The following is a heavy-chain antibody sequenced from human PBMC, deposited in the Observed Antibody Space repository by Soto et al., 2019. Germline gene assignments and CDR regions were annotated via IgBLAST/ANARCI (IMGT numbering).Heavy chain of an antibody. V-gene: IGHV6-1*01. J-gene: IGHJ4*02. CDR2: TYYRSKWYN. CDR3: ARSGPGGYIDY. D-gene: IGHD3-22*01. CDR1: VDSVSSNSAA. Sequence: SQTLSLTCAISVDSVSSNSAAWNCIGQSPSRGLEWLGRTYYRSKWYNHYAVSVKSRITVNPDTSKNQFSLQLNSVTPKDTAVYYCARSGPGGYIDYWGQGTLVTVSS.